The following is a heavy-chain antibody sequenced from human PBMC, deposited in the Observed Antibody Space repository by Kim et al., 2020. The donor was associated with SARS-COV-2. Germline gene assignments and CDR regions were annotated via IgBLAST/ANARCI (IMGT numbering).Heavy chain of an antibody. CDR1: GFTFSNYA. D-gene: IGHD1-26*01. CDR3: ARGMGASSRDY. J-gene: IGHJ4*02. CDR2: ISSRGSST. Sequence: GGSLRLSCAASGFTFSNYAMTWVRQAPGKGLDWASSISSRGSSTFYADSVKGRFTISRDNSKSTLNLQMNSLRAEDTAVYYCARGMGASSRDYWGQGTLVTVSS. V-gene: IGHV3-23*01.